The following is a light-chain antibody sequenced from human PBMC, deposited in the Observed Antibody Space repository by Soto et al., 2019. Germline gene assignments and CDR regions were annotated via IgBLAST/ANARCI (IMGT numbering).Light chain of an antibody. Sequence: EIQMTQSPSSLSASVGDRVTITCRASQSVSSYLNWYQQKPGKAPKLLIYAASSLQSGVPSRFSGSGSGTDFTLTISSLQPEDFATYYCQQSYSTLTWTFGQGTKVDTK. J-gene: IGKJ1*01. CDR2: AAS. CDR1: QSVSSY. V-gene: IGKV1-39*01. CDR3: QQSYSTLTWT.